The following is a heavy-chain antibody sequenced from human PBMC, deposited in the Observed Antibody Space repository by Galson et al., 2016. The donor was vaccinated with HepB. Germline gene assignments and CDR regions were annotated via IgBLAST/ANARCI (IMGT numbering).Heavy chain of an antibody. Sequence: ETLSLTCNVSGGSVTSGSYFWSWIRQPPGKGLEWIGYIYYSGSANYNPSPKSRITISEGTTKSQFSLKLTSVTAEDTAVYYCARVHPRAVVLDYWGQGTLVTVSS. D-gene: IGHD4-23*01. CDR1: GGSVTSGSYF. V-gene: IGHV4-61*01. J-gene: IGHJ4*02. CDR3: ARVHPRAVVLDY. CDR2: IYYSGSA.